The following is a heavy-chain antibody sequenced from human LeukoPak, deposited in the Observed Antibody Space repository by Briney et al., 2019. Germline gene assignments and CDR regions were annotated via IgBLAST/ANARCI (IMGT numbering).Heavy chain of an antibody. J-gene: IGHJ4*02. CDR3: ARDLTGYCSSTSCYSRGLDY. CDR1: GGSFSGYY. V-gene: IGHV4-34*01. D-gene: IGHD2-2*02. CDR2: INHSGST. Sequence: SETLSLTCAVYGGSFSGYYWSWIRQPPGKGLEWIGEINHSGSTNYNPSLKSRVTISVDKSKNQFSLKLSSVTAPDTAVYYCARDLTGYCSSTSCYSRGLDYWGQGTLVTVSS.